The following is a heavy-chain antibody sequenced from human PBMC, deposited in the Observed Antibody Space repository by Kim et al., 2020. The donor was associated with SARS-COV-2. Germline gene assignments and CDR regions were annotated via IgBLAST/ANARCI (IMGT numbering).Heavy chain of an antibody. Sequence: KGRFTNTRDNSKNTLYLQMNSLRAEDTAVYYCVREVLRYFDWFHYGMDVWGQGTTVTVSS. CDR3: VREVLRYFDWFHYGMDV. D-gene: IGHD3-9*01. V-gene: IGHV3-30*07. J-gene: IGHJ6*02.